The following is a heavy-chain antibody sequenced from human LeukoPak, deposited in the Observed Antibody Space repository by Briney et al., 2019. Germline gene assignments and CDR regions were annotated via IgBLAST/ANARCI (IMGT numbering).Heavy chain of an antibody. CDR3: AKEYSGYDYAFDY. CDR1: EFTLSSYG. D-gene: IGHD5-12*01. V-gene: IGHV3-30*02. J-gene: IGHJ4*02. CDR2: IRYDGSNK. Sequence: SGGSLRLSCAASEFTLSSYGMHWVRQAPGKGLEWVAFIRYDGSNKYYADSVKGRFTISRDNSKNTLYLQMNSLRAEDTAVYYCAKEYSGYDYAFDYWGQGTLVTVSS.